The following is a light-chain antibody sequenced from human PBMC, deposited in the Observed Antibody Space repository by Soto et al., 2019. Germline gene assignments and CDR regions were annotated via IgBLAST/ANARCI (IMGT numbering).Light chain of an antibody. CDR2: DVS. CDR3: SSYTSSSTPGV. J-gene: IGLJ2*01. CDR1: SSDVGGYNY. V-gene: IGLV2-14*01. Sequence: LTQPASVSGSPGQSITISCTGTSSDVGGYNYVSWYQQHPGKAPKLMIYDVSNRPSGVSNRFSGSKSGNTASLTISGLQAEDEADYYCSSYTSSSTPGVFGGGTKVTVL.